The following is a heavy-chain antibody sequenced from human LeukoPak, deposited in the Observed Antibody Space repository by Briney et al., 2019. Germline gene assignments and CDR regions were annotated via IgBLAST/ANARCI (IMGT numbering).Heavy chain of an antibody. CDR2: ISYDGSNK. CDR1: EFTFSSYA. V-gene: IGHV3-30-3*01. Sequence: GGSLRLSCAASEFTFSSYAMHWVRQAPGKGLEWVAVISYDGSNKYYADSVKGRFTISRDNSKNTLYLQMNSLRAEDTAVYYCAREGSAMIVLADAFDIWGQGTMVTVSS. D-gene: IGHD3-22*01. CDR3: AREGSAMIVLADAFDI. J-gene: IGHJ3*02.